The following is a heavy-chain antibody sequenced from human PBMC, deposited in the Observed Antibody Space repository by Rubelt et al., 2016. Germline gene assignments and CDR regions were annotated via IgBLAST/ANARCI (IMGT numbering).Heavy chain of an antibody. Sequence: GLEWIGYIYCSGSTYYNPSLKSRVTISVDTSKNQFSLKLSSVTAADTAVYYCARAPELYYGMDVWGQGTTVTVSS. D-gene: IGHD1-14*01. CDR2: IYCSGST. V-gene: IGHV4-31*02. J-gene: IGHJ6*02. CDR3: ARAPELYYGMDV.